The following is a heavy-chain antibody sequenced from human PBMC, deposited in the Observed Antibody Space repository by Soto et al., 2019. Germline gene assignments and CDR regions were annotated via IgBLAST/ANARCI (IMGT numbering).Heavy chain of an antibody. CDR3: ARGGGFDSFDY. CDR1: GASITYGAYS. Sequence: LQLNMSGSGLVKPSQTLSLTCTVSGASITYGAYSWSWIRQPPGKVLEWIVYINHLENTFYNPSCESRFTLSIDRTKKQFSLNLKSMAAADRAVYFCARGGGFDSFDYLGKGILVTVSS. V-gene: IGHV4-30-2*01. D-gene: IGHD3-10*01. CDR2: INHLENT. J-gene: IGHJ4*02.